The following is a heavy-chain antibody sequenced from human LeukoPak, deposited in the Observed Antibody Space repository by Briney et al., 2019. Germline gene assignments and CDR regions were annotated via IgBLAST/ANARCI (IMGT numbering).Heavy chain of an antibody. D-gene: IGHD4-11*01. CDR1: GFTFSSFP. CDR3: AKERATTTSFDY. J-gene: IGHJ4*02. Sequence: GGSLRLSCAASGFTFSSFPMSWVRQAPGTGLEWVPIIGGNGGGTYYADSVKGRFTISRDNSKNTLYLQMNSLRAEDTAVYFCAKERATTTSFDYWGQGTLVTVSS. CDR2: IGGNGGGT. V-gene: IGHV3-23*01.